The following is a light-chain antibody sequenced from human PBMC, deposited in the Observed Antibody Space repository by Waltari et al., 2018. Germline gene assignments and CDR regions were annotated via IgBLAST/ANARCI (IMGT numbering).Light chain of an antibody. CDR1: QSGAKY. J-gene: IGLJ1*01. CDR2: RDT. Sequence: SYELTQPHSVSVCPGHTASTTCPGVQSGAKYSCWYQQKPGQSPVLVIYRDTKRPSGIPERFSGSNSGNTATLTISGTQAMDEADYYCQVWDGTTGVFGTGTKVTVL. CDR3: QVWDGTTGV. V-gene: IGLV3-1*01.